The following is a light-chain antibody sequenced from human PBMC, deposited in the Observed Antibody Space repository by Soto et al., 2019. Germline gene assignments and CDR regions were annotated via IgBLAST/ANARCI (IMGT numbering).Light chain of an antibody. CDR2: DAS. Sequence: EIVLTQSPATLSLSPGEKATLSCRASQSVSSDLAWYQQKPGQAPRLLIYDASNRATGIPARFSGSGSGTDFTLCISSLEPEDFAVYYCQQRSNCPPALGQGTKLEIK. CDR1: QSVSSD. CDR3: QQRSNCPPA. J-gene: IGKJ2*01. V-gene: IGKV3-11*01.